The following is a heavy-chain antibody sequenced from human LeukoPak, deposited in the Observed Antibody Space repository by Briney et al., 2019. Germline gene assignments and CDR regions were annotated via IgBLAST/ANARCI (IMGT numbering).Heavy chain of an antibody. CDR1: RFTFSSYS. Sequence: GGSLRLSCAASRFTFSSYSMNWVRQAPGKGLEWVSSISSSSTYIYYADSVKGRFTISRDNAKNSLYLQMNSLRAEDTAVYYCARGLWDYYDSSGYYSSFDYWGQGILVTVSS. CDR2: ISSSSTYI. V-gene: IGHV3-21*01. CDR3: ARGLWDYYDSSGYYSSFDY. J-gene: IGHJ4*02. D-gene: IGHD3-22*01.